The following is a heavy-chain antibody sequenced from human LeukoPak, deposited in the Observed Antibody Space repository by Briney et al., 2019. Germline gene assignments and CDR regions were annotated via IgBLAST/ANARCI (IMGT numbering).Heavy chain of an antibody. Sequence: GGSLRLSCAASGFTFSDYYMSWIRQAPGKGLEWVSYISSSGSTIYYADSVKGRFTISRDNAKNSLYLQMNSLRAEDTAVYYCAKSRQVVVVAASFDYWGQGTLVTVSS. J-gene: IGHJ4*02. CDR2: ISSSGSTI. V-gene: IGHV3-11*01. CDR1: GFTFSDYY. CDR3: AKSRQVVVVAASFDY. D-gene: IGHD2-15*01.